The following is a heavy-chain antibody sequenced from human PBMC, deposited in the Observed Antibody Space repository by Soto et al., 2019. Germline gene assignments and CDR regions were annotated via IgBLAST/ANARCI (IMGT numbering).Heavy chain of an antibody. CDR2: IKQDGSEN. CDR3: ARVLYNWTGAFDY. Sequence: PGGSLRLSCTVSGCTFSSYWMSWVRQAPGTGLEWVANIKQDGSENSYVDSVKGRFTISRDNAKNSLYLQMNSLRAEDTAVYYCARVLYNWTGAFDYWGQGTLVTVSS. V-gene: IGHV3-7*03. D-gene: IGHD1-20*01. CDR1: GCTFSSYW. J-gene: IGHJ4*02.